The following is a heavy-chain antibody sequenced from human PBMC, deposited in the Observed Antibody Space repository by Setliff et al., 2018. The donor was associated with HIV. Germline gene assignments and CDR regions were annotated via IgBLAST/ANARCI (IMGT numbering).Heavy chain of an antibody. CDR1: GYTFTSYA. D-gene: IGHD4-17*01. Sequence: GASVKVSCKASGYTFTSYAMHWVRQAPGQRLEWMGWINAGNGNTKYSQKFQGRVTTTRDTSASTAYMELSSLRSEDTAVYYCARGHDYGDSYFDYWGQGTLVTVSS. V-gene: IGHV1-3*01. CDR3: ARGHDYGDSYFDY. J-gene: IGHJ4*02. CDR2: INAGNGNT.